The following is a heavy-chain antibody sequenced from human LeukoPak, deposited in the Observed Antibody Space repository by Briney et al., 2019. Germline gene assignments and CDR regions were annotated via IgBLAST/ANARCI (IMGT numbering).Heavy chain of an antibody. CDR3: ARDSDVHCSGGRCTNFDY. CDR1: GFTFSDHY. D-gene: IGHD2-15*01. V-gene: IGHV3-72*01. J-gene: IGHJ4*02. Sequence: GGSLRLSCAASGFTFSDHYMDWVRQAPGKGLEWVGRTRNKANSYTTEYAASVKGRFTISRDDSKKSLYMQMNSLRDEDTAVYYCARDSDVHCSGGRCTNFDYWGQGILVTVSS. CDR2: TRNKANSYTT.